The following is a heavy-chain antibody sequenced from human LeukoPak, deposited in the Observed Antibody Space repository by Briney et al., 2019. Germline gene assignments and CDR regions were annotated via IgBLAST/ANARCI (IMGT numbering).Heavy chain of an antibody. V-gene: IGHV3-21*01. CDR3: ARVVGTNYYYYMDV. Sequence: GGSLRLSCAASGLTFSSYSMNWVRQAPGKGLEWVSSISSSSSYIYYADSVKGRFTISRDNAKNSLYLQMNSLRAEDTAVYYCARVVGTNYYYYMDVWGKGTTVTVSS. D-gene: IGHD1/OR15-1a*01. CDR2: ISSSSSYI. CDR1: GLTFSSYS. J-gene: IGHJ6*03.